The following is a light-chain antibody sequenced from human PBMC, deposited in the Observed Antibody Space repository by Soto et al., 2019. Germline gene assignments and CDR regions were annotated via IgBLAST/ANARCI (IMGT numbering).Light chain of an antibody. CDR3: QHYGGSPIT. CDR2: GAS. Sequence: EVVLTQSPGSLSFSPGERATLSCWASQSVGGNLAWYQQKPGQSPKLLIFGASSRATGIPDRISGSGSGTDFTLTITRLEPEDFALYYCQHYGGSPITFGQGTRLEIK. CDR1: QSVGGN. V-gene: IGKV3-20*01. J-gene: IGKJ5*01.